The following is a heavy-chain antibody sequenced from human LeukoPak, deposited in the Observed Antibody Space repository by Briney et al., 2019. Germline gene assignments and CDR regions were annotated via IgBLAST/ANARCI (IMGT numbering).Heavy chain of an antibody. CDR3: ARVGSYYDSSGYFYNI. CDR1: GYTFSSYD. J-gene: IGHJ3*02. V-gene: IGHV1-18*01. D-gene: IGHD3-22*01. Sequence: GASVKVSCKASGYTFSSYDINWVRQAPGQGLEWMGWISSYNGNTNYAQKFQGRVTITADESTSTAYMELSSLRSEDTAVYYCARVGSYYDSSGYFYNIWGQGTMVTVSS. CDR2: ISSYNGNT.